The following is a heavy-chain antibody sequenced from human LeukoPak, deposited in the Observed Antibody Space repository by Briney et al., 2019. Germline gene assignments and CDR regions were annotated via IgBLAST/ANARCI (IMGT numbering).Heavy chain of an antibody. Sequence: PSETLSLTCTVSGGSISSSSYYWGWIRQPPGKGLEWIGSIYYSGSTYYNPSLKSRVTISVDTSKNQFSLKLSSVTAADTAVYYCARLKRLGYCSGGSCYSGAFDIWGQGTMVTVSS. D-gene: IGHD2-15*01. J-gene: IGHJ3*02. CDR1: GGSISSSSYY. CDR2: IYYSGST. CDR3: ARLKRLGYCSGGSCYSGAFDI. V-gene: IGHV4-39*01.